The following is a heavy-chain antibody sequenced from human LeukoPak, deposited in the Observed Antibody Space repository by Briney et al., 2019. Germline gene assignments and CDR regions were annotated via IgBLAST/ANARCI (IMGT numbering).Heavy chain of an antibody. D-gene: IGHD2/OR15-2a*01. J-gene: IGHJ5*02. CDR3: ARDLGTGTAYTNRFDL. V-gene: IGHV3-13*01. CDR2: IGITDKT. Sequence: GGSLRLSCTASGFTFSRYEMQWVRQVIGKGLEWVSAIGITDKTYYLAPVEGRFTISRENAKNSVYLQMNSLRAEDTAVYYCARDLGTGTAYTNRFDLWGQGTLVTVSS. CDR1: GFTFSRYE.